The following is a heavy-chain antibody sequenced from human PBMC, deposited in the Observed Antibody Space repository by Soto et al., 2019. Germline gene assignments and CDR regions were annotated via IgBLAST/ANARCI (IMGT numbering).Heavy chain of an antibody. Sequence: EVQLVESGGGLVQPGGSLRLSCTASGFTFSNFWMHWVRQAPGRGLVWVSRINSDGSSTSYADSVKGRFTISRDNAKNTLFLQMNSLRAEATAVYYCARNLGNNHGKGYWGQGTLVTVSS. V-gene: IGHV3-74*01. J-gene: IGHJ4*02. D-gene: IGHD3-16*01. CDR3: ARNLGNNHGKGY. CDR2: INSDGSST. CDR1: GFTFSNFW.